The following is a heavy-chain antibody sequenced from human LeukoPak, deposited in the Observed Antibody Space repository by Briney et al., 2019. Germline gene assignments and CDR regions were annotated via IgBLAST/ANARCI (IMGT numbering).Heavy chain of an antibody. V-gene: IGHV4-34*01. CDR1: GGSFSGYY. J-gene: IGHJ4*02. CDR3: ARHANSGSWYYFDY. CDR2: INHSGST. Sequence: SGTLSLTCAVYGGSFSGYYWSWIRQPPGKGLEWIGEINHSGSTNYNPSLKSRVTISVDTSKNQFSLKLSSVTAADTAVYYCARHANSGSWYYFDYWGQGTLVTVSS. D-gene: IGHD1-26*01.